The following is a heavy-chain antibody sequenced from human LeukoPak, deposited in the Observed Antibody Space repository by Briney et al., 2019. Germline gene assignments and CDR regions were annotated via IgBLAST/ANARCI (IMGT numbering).Heavy chain of an antibody. CDR1: GGSLSGYY. Sequence: SSETLSLTCAVYGGSLSGYYWSWIRQPPGKGLEWIGEINHSGSTNYNPSLKSRVTISVDTSKNQFSLKLSSVTAADTAVYYCARGLNWNYGGRFDPWGQGTLVTVSS. V-gene: IGHV4-34*01. CDR2: INHSGST. J-gene: IGHJ5*02. D-gene: IGHD1-7*01. CDR3: ARGLNWNYGGRFDP.